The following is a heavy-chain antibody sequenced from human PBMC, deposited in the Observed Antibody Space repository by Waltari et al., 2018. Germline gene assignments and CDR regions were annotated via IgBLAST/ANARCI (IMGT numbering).Heavy chain of an antibody. CDR1: GGSISGYY. Sequence: QVQLQESGPGLVKPSETLSLTCTVSGGSISGYYWSWIRQPAGRGLEWIGRIYSSGITNYNPSLKSRLTMSAASSKNLFSLRLSSVTAADTALYYCARDLALKGGDGNNYGPGDVFDMWGQGTMVTVSS. CDR3: ARDLALKGGDGNNYGPGDVFDM. D-gene: IGHD5-12*01. J-gene: IGHJ3*02. CDR2: IYSSGIT. V-gene: IGHV4-4*07.